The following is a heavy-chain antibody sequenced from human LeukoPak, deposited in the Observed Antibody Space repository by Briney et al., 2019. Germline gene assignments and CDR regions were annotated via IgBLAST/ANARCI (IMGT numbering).Heavy chain of an antibody. V-gene: IGHV4-38-2*01. Sequence: SETLSLTCAVSGYSISSGYYWGWIRQPPGKGLEWIGSIYHSGSTYYNPSLKSRVTISVDTSKNQFSLKLSSVTAADTAVYYCARTTVTHGPLPDYWGQGTLVTVSS. CDR2: IYHSGST. J-gene: IGHJ4*02. CDR3: ARTTVTHGPLPDY. D-gene: IGHD4-17*01. CDR1: GYSISSGYY.